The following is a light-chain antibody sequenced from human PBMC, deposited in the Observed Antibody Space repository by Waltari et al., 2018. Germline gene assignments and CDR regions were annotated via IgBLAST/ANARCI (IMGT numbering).Light chain of an antibody. CDR1: SSNIGSNT. Sequence: QSVLTQPPSASGTPGQRVTISCSGSSSNIGSNTVNWYLQLPGTAPKLLIYRNDRPPSGVPYRFSGSKSGTSASLAISGLQSEDEADYYCAAWDDSLNGPVFGGGTKLTVV. CDR2: RND. J-gene: IGLJ3*02. CDR3: AAWDDSLNGPV. V-gene: IGLV1-44*01.